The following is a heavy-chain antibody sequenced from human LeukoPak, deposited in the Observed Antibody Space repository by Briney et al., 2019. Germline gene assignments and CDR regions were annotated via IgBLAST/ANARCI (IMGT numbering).Heavy chain of an antibody. CDR3: ASSRITMVRGVIIPDY. Sequence: GGSLRLSCAASGFTVSSNYMSWVRQAPGKGLEWVSVIYSGGSTYYADSVKGRFTISRDNSKNTLYLQMNGLRAEDTAVYYCASSRITMVRGVIIPDYWGQGTLVTVSS. CDR1: GFTVSSNY. V-gene: IGHV3-53*01. J-gene: IGHJ4*02. D-gene: IGHD3-10*01. CDR2: IYSGGST.